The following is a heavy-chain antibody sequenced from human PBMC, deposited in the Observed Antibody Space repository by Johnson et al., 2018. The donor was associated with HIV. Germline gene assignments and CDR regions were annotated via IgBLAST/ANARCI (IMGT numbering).Heavy chain of an antibody. V-gene: IGHV3-30*01. J-gene: IGHJ3*02. D-gene: IGHD4-17*01. CDR3: ASTDDAFDI. Sequence: YADSVKGRFTISRDNSKNTLYLQMNSLRAEDTAVYYCASTDDAFDIWGQGTMVTVSS.